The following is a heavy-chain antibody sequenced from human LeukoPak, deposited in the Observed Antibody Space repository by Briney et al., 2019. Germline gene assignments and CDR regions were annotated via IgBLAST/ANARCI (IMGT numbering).Heavy chain of an antibody. CDR1: GLTFINAW. CDR2: IKNKADGGTT. Sequence: GGSLILSCAGSGLTFINAWMRWVRQAPGKGLEWVGRIKNKADGGTTDYAAPVKGRFTISRDDSKNTLYLQMNSLKTEDTAVYYCAKDPGDYPDYRGQGTLVTVSP. CDR3: AKDPGDYPDY. J-gene: IGHJ4*02. D-gene: IGHD4-17*01. V-gene: IGHV3-15*01.